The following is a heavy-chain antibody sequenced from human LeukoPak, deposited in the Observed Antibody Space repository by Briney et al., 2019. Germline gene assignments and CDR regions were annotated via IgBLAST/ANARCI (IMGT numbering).Heavy chain of an antibody. V-gene: IGHV4-34*01. J-gene: IGHJ4*02. CDR2: INHSGST. D-gene: IGHD3-22*01. CDR3: ARVTIIVVVNVIQYYFDY. CDR1: GGSFSGYY. Sequence: SETLSLTCAVYGGSFSGYYWSWIRQPPGKGLEWIGEINHSGSTNYNPSLKSRVTISVDTSKNQFSLKLSSVTAADTAVYYCARVTIIVVVNVIQYYFDYWGQGTLVTVSS.